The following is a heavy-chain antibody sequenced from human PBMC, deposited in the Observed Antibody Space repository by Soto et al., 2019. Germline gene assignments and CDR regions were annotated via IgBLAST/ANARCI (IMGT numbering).Heavy chain of an antibody. D-gene: IGHD1-1*01. V-gene: IGHV1-69*13. CDR1: GGTFSSYA. CDR3: ARDRNWNDLGFGFHY. CDR2: IIPIFGTA. J-gene: IGHJ4*02. Sequence: ASVKVSCKASGGTFSSYAISWVRQAPGQGLEWMGGIIPIFGTANYAQKFQGRVTITADESTSTAYMELSSLRSEDTAVYYCARDRNWNDLGFGFHYWGQGTLVTVSS.